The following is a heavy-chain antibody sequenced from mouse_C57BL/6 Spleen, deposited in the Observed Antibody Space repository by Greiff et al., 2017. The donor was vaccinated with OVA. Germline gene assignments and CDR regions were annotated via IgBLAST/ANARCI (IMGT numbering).Heavy chain of an antibody. CDR3: ARCPTVVATPLDY. Sequence: QVQLKQPGAELVKPGASVKMSCKASGYTFTSYWITWVKQRPGQGLEWIGDIYPGSGSTNYNEKFKSKATLTVDTSSSTAYMQLSSLTSEDSAVYYCARCPTVVATPLDYWGQGTTLTVSS. D-gene: IGHD1-1*01. J-gene: IGHJ2*01. V-gene: IGHV1-55*01. CDR2: IYPGSGST. CDR1: GYTFTSYW.